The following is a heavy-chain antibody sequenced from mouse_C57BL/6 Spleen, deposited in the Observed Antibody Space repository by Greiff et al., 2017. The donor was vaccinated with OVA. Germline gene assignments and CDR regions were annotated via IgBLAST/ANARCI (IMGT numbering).Heavy chain of an antibody. J-gene: IGHJ3*01. CDR3: TRDLHYYGSSSFAY. CDR2: ISSGGDYI. V-gene: IGHV5-9-1*02. D-gene: IGHD1-1*01. CDR1: GFTFSSYA. Sequence: EVKLMESGEGLVKPGGSLKLSCAASGFTFSSYAMSWVRQTPEKRLEWVAYISSGGDYIYYADTVKGRFTISRDNARNTLYLQMSSLKSEDTAMYYCTRDLHYYGSSSFAYWGQGTLVTVSA.